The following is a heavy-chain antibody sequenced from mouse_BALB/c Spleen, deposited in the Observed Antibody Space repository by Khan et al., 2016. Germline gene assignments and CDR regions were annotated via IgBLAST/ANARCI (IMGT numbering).Heavy chain of an antibody. J-gene: IGHJ2*01. V-gene: IGHV1-7*01. CDR2: INPSTGYT. CDR3: APNWAVDY. D-gene: IGHD4-1*01. Sequence: QVRLQQSGAELAKPGASVKMSCKASGYTFTSYWMHWVKQRPGQGLEWIGYINPSTGYTEYNQKFKDKATLTADKSSSTAYMQLSSLTSEDSAVYYCAPNWAVDYWGQGTTLTVSS. CDR1: GYTFTSYW.